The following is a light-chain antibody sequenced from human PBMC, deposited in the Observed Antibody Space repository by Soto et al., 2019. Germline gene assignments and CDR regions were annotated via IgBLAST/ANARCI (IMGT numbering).Light chain of an antibody. V-gene: IGKV3-20*01. CDR2: GAS. Sequence: EFVLTQSPGTLSLSPGERASLSCRASQTVSSNLAWYQQRPGQAPRLLIYGASIRATGIPARFSGGGSGADFTLTISRLEPEDFGVYYCQQYHNSILMFGQGTKVDIK. J-gene: IGKJ1*01. CDR1: QTVSSN. CDR3: QQYHNSILM.